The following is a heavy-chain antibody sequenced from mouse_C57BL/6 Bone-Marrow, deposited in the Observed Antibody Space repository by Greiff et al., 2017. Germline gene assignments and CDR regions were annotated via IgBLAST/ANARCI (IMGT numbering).Heavy chain of an antibody. CDR1: GFSLTSYG. D-gene: IGHD1-1*01. J-gene: IGHJ4*01. Sequence: VMLVESGPGLVAPSQSLSITCTVSGFSLTSYGVDWVRQPPGKGLEWLGVIWGGGSTNYNSALMSRLSISKDNSKSQVFLKMNSLQTDDTTMYYCAKHIYYYGSSYGYAMDYWGQGTSVTVSS. CDR2: IWGGGST. CDR3: AKHIYYYGSSYGYAMDY. V-gene: IGHV2-9*01.